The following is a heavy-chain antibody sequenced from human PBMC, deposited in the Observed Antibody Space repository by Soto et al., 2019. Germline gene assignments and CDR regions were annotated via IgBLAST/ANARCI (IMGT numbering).Heavy chain of an antibody. CDR2: INHSGST. D-gene: IGHD5-12*01. CDR1: GGSFSGYY. V-gene: IGHV4-34*01. Sequence: PSETLSLTCAVYGGSFSGYYWSWIRQPPGKGLEWIGEINHSGSTNYNPSLKSRVTISVDTSKNQFSLKLSSVTAADTAVYYCAREGVATISWCDPWGQGTLVTVSS. J-gene: IGHJ5*02. CDR3: AREGVATISWCDP.